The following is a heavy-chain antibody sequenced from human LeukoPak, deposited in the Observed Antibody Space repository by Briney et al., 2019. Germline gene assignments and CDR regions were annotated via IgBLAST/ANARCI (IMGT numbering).Heavy chain of an antibody. J-gene: IGHJ4*02. V-gene: IGHV4-59*01. D-gene: IGHD2-15*01. CDR3: ARGYCSGGSCYFDY. CDR2: IYYSGST. CDR1: GGSISSYY. Sequence: SEALSLTCTVSGGSISSYYWSWIRQPPGKGLEWIGYIYYSGSTNYNPSLKSRVTISVDTSKNQFSLKLSSVTAADTAVYYCARGYCSGGSCYFDYWGQGTLVTVSS.